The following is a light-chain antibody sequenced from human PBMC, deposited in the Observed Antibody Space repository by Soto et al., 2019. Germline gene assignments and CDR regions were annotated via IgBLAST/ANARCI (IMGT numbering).Light chain of an antibody. CDR2: GSI. CDR3: QSFDSSLSAYV. CDR1: SSNIGAGYD. Sequence: QSVLTQPPSLSGAPGQRVTISCTGSSSNIGAGYDVHWYQQLPGTAPKLLIYGSIVRPSGVPDRFSGSKSGTSASLAITGLQAEDEADYYCQSFDSSLSAYVYGTGTKVTVL. V-gene: IGLV1-40*01. J-gene: IGLJ1*01.